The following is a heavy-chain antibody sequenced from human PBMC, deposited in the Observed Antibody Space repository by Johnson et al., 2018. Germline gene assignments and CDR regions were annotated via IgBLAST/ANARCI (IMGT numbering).Heavy chain of an antibody. J-gene: IGHJ6*03. D-gene: IGHD6-13*01. CDR2: ISYDGSNK. CDR1: GFTFSSYA. V-gene: IGHV3-30-3*01. Sequence: QVQLVESGGGVVQPGRSLRLSCAASGFTFSSYAMHWVRQAPGKGLEWVAVISYDGSNKYYADSVKGRFTISRDNSKNTLYLQMKSLRAEDTAVYYVARGGRAAAVGELVDYYYYMDVWGKGTTVTVSS. CDR3: ARGGRAAAVGELVDYYYYMDV.